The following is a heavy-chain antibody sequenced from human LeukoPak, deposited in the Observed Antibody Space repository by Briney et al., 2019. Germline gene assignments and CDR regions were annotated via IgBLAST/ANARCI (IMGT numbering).Heavy chain of an antibody. CDR2: INHSGNT. CDR3: ARGPYSYDSSGAFDI. Sequence: SETLSLTCAVYGESFSGPYWSWIRQPPGKGLEFIGEINHSGNTNYNPSLESRVTISVDTSKNQFSLKLSSVTAADTAVYFCARGPYSYDSSGAFDIWGQGTMVTVSS. J-gene: IGHJ3*02. CDR1: GESFSGPY. V-gene: IGHV4-34*01. D-gene: IGHD3-22*01.